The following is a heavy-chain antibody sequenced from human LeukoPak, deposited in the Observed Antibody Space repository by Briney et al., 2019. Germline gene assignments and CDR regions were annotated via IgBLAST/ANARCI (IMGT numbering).Heavy chain of an antibody. CDR1: GGSISSYY. J-gene: IGHJ4*02. Sequence: SETLSLTCTVSGGSISSYYWAWIRQPPGKGLGWIGSIFHSGSTYYNPSLKSRATISVDTSKNQFSLRLRSVTAADTAVYYCARVTGYMIEDYFDYWGQGTLVTVSS. CDR2: IFHSGST. D-gene: IGHD3-22*01. V-gene: IGHV4-39*07. CDR3: ARVTGYMIEDYFDY.